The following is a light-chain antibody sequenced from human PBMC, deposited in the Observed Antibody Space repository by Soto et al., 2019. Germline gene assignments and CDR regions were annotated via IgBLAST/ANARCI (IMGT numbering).Light chain of an antibody. J-gene: IGKJ1*01. V-gene: IGKV3-20*01. CDR3: QQYCISRT. CDR1: QSVCSIY. CDR2: GAS. Sequence: KGLTLSPGTLSLSPGETATRSCRASQSVCSIYLAWYQQIPGHGPRLFIYGASTRPTGIPDRFSGSGSGTDFTLISSRLEDDDFAVYYWQQYCISRTFGQGGMVDIK.